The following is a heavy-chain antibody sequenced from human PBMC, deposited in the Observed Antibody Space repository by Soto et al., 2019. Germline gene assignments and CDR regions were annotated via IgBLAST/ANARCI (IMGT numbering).Heavy chain of an antibody. CDR2: ISYDGSNK. V-gene: IGHV3-30-3*01. Sequence: HPGGSLRLSCAASGFTFSSYAMHWVRQAPGKGLEWVAVISYDGSNKYYADSVKGRFTISRDNSKNTLYLQMNSLRAEDTAVYYCARASDGFDIWGQGTMVT. CDR3: ARASDGFDI. J-gene: IGHJ3*02. CDR1: GFTFSSYA.